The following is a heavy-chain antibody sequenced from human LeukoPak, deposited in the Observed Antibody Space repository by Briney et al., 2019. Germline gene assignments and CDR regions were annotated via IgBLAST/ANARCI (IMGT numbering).Heavy chain of an antibody. J-gene: IGHJ4*02. D-gene: IGHD3-10*02. V-gene: IGHV2-5*02. Sequence: SGPTLVKSTQTLTLTFTFSGFSFSTSGVGVNWIRQPPGKALEWLAVIYWDDDQRYSPSLKSRLTITKDTSKNQVVLIMTNMDPVDTATYHYAHSHGFITKPLLCYYWGQGTLVTVSS. CDR2: IYWDDDQ. CDR3: AHSHGFITKPLLCYY. CDR1: GFSFSTSGVG.